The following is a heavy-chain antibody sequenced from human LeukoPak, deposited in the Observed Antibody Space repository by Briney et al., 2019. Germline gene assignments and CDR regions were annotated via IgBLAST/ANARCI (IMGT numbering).Heavy chain of an antibody. CDR1: GFTVSNNY. D-gene: IGHD5-12*01. CDR2: IHSGGTT. Sequence: GGSLRLSCAASGFTVSNNYMSWVRQAPGKGLEWVSVIHSGGTTNYADSVQGRFTISRDNSKTTVYLHINSLRAEDTAVYYCARDSDSGYGPFASWGQGTLVTVSS. CDR3: ARDSDSGYGPFAS. V-gene: IGHV3-53*01. J-gene: IGHJ4*02.